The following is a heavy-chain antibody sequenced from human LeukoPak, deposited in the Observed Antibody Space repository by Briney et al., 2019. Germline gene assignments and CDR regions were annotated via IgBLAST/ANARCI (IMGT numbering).Heavy chain of an antibody. V-gene: IGHV3-48*01. J-gene: IGHJ4*02. CDR3: AREGRCGGDCYYDY. CDR2: ISSRSSTI. D-gene: IGHD2-21*02. CDR1: GFSFSSYS. Sequence: QSGGSLRLSCAASGFSFSSYSMNWVRQAPGKGLEWVSYISSRSSTIYYVDSVKGRFTISRDNSKNTLYLQMNSLRAEDTAVYYCAREGRCGGDCYYDYWGQGTLVTVSS.